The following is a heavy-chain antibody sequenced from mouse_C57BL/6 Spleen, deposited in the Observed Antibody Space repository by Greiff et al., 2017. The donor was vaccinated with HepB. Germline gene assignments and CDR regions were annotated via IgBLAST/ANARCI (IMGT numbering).Heavy chain of an antibody. V-gene: IGHV1-18*01. J-gene: IGHJ1*03. Sequence: EVQLQQSGPELVKPGASVKIPCKASGYTFTDYNMDWVKQSHGKSLEWIGDINPNNGGTIYNQKFKGKATLTVDKSSSTAYMELRSLTSEDTAVYYCARGLGSSYWYFDVWGTGTTVTVSS. CDR3: ARGLGSSYWYFDV. D-gene: IGHD1-1*01. CDR2: INPNNGGT. CDR1: GYTFTDYN.